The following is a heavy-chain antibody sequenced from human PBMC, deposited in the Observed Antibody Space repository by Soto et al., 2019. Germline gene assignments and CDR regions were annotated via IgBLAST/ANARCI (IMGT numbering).Heavy chain of an antibody. Sequence: PGGSLRLSCAASGFTFSSYSMNWIRQAPGKGLEWISYISTTSSSIYYADSVKGRFTISRDNAKNSLFLQMNSLRDEDTAVYYCARKGADFDYWGQGARVTVSS. CDR1: GFTFSSYS. D-gene: IGHD1-26*01. CDR2: ISTTSSSI. CDR3: ARKGADFDY. J-gene: IGHJ4*02. V-gene: IGHV3-48*02.